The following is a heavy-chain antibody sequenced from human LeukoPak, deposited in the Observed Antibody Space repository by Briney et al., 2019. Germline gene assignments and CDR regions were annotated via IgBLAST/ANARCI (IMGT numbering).Heavy chain of an antibody. D-gene: IGHD6-13*01. CDR3: ARDKTAQLAPGD. CDR2: ISAYNGNT. CDR1: GYTFTSYG. V-gene: IGHV1-18*01. Sequence: ASVKVSCKASGYTFTSYGISWVRQAPGQGLEWKGWISAYNGNTKYAQKVQGRVTMTTETSTSTAYMELRSLRSDDTAVCYCARDKTAQLAPGDWGQGTLVTVSS. J-gene: IGHJ4*02.